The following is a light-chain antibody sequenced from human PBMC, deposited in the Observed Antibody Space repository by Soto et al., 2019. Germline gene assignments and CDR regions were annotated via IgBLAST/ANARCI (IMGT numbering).Light chain of an antibody. CDR1: QSVTNNY. CDR3: QQYRSSPPSIT. J-gene: IGKJ5*01. CDR2: GAS. V-gene: IGKV3-20*01. Sequence: EVVLTQSPGTLSLSPGERATLSCRASQSVTNNYLAWYQQKPGQAPRFLIYGASSRATGIPDRFSGSGSGTDFTLTISRLEPEDFAVYYCQQYRSSPPSITFGQGTRLEIK.